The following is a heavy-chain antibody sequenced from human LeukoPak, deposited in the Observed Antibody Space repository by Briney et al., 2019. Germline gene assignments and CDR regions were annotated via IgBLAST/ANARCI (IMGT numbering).Heavy chain of an antibody. J-gene: IGHJ5*02. CDR2: IYYSGST. V-gene: IGHV4-31*03. CDR3: ARGQNHYDILTGYSNNWFDP. CDR1: GGSISSGGYY. Sequence: PSQTLSLTCTVSGGSISSGGYYWSWIRQHPGKGLEWIGYIYYSGSTYYNPSLKSRVTISVDTSKNQLSLKLSSVTAADTAVYYCARGQNHYDILTGYSNNWFDPWGQGTLVTVSS. D-gene: IGHD3-9*01.